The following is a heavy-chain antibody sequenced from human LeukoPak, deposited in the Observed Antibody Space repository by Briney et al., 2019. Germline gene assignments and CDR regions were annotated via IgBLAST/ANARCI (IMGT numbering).Heavy chain of an antibody. CDR2: INTDGSST. CDR1: GFTFSRYW. J-gene: IGHJ5*02. CDR3: ARTPYTSSWYGWFDP. D-gene: IGHD6-13*01. Sequence: PGGSLRISCAASGFTFSRYWMHWVRQAPGKGLVWVSHINTDGSSTNYADSVKGRFIISRDNAKNTLYLQMNSLRAEDTAVYYCARTPYTSSWYGWFDPWGQGTLVTVSS. V-gene: IGHV3-74*01.